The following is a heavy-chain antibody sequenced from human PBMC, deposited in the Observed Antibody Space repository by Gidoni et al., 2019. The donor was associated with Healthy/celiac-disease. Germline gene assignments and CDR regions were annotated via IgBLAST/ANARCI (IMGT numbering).Heavy chain of an antibody. CDR1: GFTFSSYG. J-gene: IGHJ3*02. CDR3: ANLIMTTVTNDAFDI. Sequence: QVQLVESGGGVVQPGRSLRLSCAASGFTFSSYGMHWVRQAPGKGLEWVAVISYYGSNKYYADSVKGRFTISRDNSKNTLYLQMNSLRAEDTAVYYCANLIMTTVTNDAFDIWGQGTMVTVSS. D-gene: IGHD4-17*01. CDR2: ISYYGSNK. V-gene: IGHV3-30*18.